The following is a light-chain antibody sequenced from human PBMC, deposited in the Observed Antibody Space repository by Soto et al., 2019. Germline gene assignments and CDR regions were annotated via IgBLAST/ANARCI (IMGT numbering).Light chain of an antibody. Sequence: QSVLTQPASVSGSPGQSITISCTGTSSDVGGYSYVSWYQQHPGKAPKLMIYDVSSRFSGVSNRFSGSKSGNTASLTISGLQAEDEADYYCSSYTSSSSVVFGGGTKLTVL. CDR2: DVS. CDR3: SSYTSSSSVV. J-gene: IGLJ2*01. CDR1: SSDVGGYSY. V-gene: IGLV2-14*01.